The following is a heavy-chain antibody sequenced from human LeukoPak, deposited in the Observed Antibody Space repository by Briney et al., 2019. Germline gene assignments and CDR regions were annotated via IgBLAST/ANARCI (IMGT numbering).Heavy chain of an antibody. J-gene: IGHJ5*02. D-gene: IGHD3-10*01. V-gene: IGHV4-34*01. Sequence: NPSETLSLTCAVYGGSFGGYYWSWIRQPPGKGLEWIGEINHSGSTNYNPSLKSRVTISVDTSKNQFSLKLSSVTAADTAVYYCARGRGVWWFDPWGQGTLVTVSS. CDR3: ARGRGVWWFDP. CDR1: GGSFGGYY. CDR2: INHSGST.